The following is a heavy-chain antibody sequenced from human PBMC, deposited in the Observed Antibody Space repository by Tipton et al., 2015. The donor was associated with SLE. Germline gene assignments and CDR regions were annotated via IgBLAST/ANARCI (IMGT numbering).Heavy chain of an antibody. V-gene: IGHV3-23*01. CDR1: GFTVSSYW. CDR2: ISGSGGST. Sequence: SLRLSCAASGFTVSSYWMRWVRQAPGKGLEWVSAISGSGGSTYYADSVKGRFTISRDNSKNTLYLQMNSLRAEDTAVYYCAKGIAAAGTRYFDYWGQGTLVTVSS. CDR3: AKGIAAAGTRYFDY. J-gene: IGHJ4*02. D-gene: IGHD6-13*01.